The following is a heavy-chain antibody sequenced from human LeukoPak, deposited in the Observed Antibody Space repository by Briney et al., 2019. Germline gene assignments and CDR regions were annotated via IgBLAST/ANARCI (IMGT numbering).Heavy chain of an antibody. Sequence: GASVKVSCKASGYTFTSYDINWVRQATGQGLEWMGWMNPNSGNTGYAQKFQGRVTMTRNTSISTAYMELSSLRSEDAAVYYCARGSVRVRGVTIYWGQGTLVTVSS. J-gene: IGHJ4*02. V-gene: IGHV1-8*01. CDR2: MNPNSGNT. CDR3: ARGSVRVRGVTIY. CDR1: GYTFTSYD. D-gene: IGHD3-10*01.